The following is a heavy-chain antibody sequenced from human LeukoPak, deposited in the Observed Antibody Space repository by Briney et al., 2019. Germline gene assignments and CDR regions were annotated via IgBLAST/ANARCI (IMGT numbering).Heavy chain of an antibody. Sequence: SETLSLTCTVSGGSISSGSYYWSWIRQPAGKGLEWIGCIYTSGSTNYNPSLKSRVTISVDTSKNQFSLKLSSVTAADTAVYYCARETITMIVGNWFDPWGQGTLVTVSS. CDR1: GGSISSGSYY. CDR3: ARETITMIVGNWFDP. CDR2: IYTSGST. D-gene: IGHD3-22*01. J-gene: IGHJ5*02. V-gene: IGHV4-61*02.